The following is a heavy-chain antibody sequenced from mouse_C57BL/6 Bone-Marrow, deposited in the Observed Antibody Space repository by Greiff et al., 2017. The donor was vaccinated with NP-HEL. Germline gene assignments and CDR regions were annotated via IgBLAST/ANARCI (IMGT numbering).Heavy chain of an antibody. CDR1: GYTFTSYW. Sequence: QVQLQQPGAELVRPGSSVKLSCKASGYTFTSYWMHWVKQRPIQGLEWIGNIDPSDSETHYNQTFKDKATLTVDKSSSTAYMQLSRLRAEDSAVDYGASAKSSTVVDDFDYGGQGTTLTVSS. D-gene: IGHD1-1*01. CDR3: ASAKSSTVVDDFDY. J-gene: IGHJ2*01. V-gene: IGHV1-52*01. CDR2: IDPSDSET.